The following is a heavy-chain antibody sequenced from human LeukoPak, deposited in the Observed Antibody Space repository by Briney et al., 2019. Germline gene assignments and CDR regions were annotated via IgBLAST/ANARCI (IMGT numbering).Heavy chain of an antibody. D-gene: IGHD6-13*01. CDR3: VTERAATSGFGVH. Sequence: SETLSLTCTVYGGSFSGYYWSWIRQPPGKGLEWIGEINHSGSTNYNPSLKSRVTISVDTSKNQFSLKLSSVTAADTAVYYCVTERAATSGFGVHWGQGTLVTVSS. CDR1: GGSFSGYY. V-gene: IGHV4-34*01. CDR2: INHSGST. J-gene: IGHJ4*02.